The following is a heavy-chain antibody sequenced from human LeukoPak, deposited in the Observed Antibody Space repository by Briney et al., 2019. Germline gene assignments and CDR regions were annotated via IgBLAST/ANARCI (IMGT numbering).Heavy chain of an antibody. J-gene: IGHJ4*02. Sequence: PSGTLSLTCTVSGGSIRSSGYYWGWIRQPPGKGLEWIGSIYYSGSTCYNPSLKSRVTISVDTSKNQFSLKLSSVTAADTAVYYCARENSGSYHGIGFFDYWGQGTLVTVSS. CDR3: ARENSGSYHGIGFFDY. D-gene: IGHD1-26*01. CDR1: GGSIRSSGYY. CDR2: IYYSGST. V-gene: IGHV4-39*07.